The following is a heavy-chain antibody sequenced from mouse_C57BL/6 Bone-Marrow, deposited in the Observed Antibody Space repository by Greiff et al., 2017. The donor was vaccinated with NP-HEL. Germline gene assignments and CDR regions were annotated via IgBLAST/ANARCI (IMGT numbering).Heavy chain of an antibody. CDR2: IDPSDSYT. V-gene: IGHV1-69*01. D-gene: IGHD1-1*01. Sequence: QVQLQQPGAELVMPGASVKLSCKASGYTFTSYWMHWVKQRPGQGLEWIGEIDPSDSYTNYIQKFKGKSTLTVDKSSSTAYMQLSSLTSEDSAVYYCARGYYYGSSPYYFDYWGQGTTLTVSS. J-gene: IGHJ2*01. CDR3: ARGYYYGSSPYYFDY. CDR1: GYTFTSYW.